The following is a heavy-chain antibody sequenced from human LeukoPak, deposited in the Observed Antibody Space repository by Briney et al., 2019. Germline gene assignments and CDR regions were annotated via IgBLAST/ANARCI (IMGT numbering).Heavy chain of an antibody. CDR1: GFTFSSYA. CDR3: ARDTNREQDI. Sequence: GGSLRLSCAASGFTFSSYAMHWVRQAPGKGLEYVSAISSNGGSTYYANSVKGRFTISRDNSKNTLYLQMGSLSTEDTAVYYCARDTNREQDIWGQGTTVTVSS. D-gene: IGHD3-3*01. CDR2: ISSNGGST. J-gene: IGHJ6*02. V-gene: IGHV3-64*01.